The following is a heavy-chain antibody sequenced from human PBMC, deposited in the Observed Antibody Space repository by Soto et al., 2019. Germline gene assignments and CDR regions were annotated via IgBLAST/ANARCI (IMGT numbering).Heavy chain of an antibody. CDR3: ANARRDSSPRDY. CDR2: ISYDGSNK. V-gene: IGHV3-30-3*01. D-gene: IGHD6-13*01. Sequence: GGSLRLSCAASGFTFSSYWMSWVRQAPGKGLEWVAVISYDGSNKYYADSVKGRFTISRDNSKNTLYLQMNSLRAEDTAVYYCANARRDSSPRDYWGQGTLVTVSS. J-gene: IGHJ4*02. CDR1: GFTFSSYW.